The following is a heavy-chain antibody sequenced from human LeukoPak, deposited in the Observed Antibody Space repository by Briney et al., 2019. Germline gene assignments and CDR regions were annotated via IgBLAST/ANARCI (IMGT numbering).Heavy chain of an antibody. CDR3: ATLGGTTTWYLDY. D-gene: IGHD3-16*01. CDR2: IFYSGRT. Sequence: SETLSLTCTVSGGSISDYYWSWIRQPPGKGLEWIGYIFYSGRTNYNPSLKSRVTISVDTSKNQFSPKLASMTAADTAMYYCATLGGTTTWYLDYWGQGALVTVSS. V-gene: IGHV4-59*01. CDR1: GGSISDYY. J-gene: IGHJ4*02.